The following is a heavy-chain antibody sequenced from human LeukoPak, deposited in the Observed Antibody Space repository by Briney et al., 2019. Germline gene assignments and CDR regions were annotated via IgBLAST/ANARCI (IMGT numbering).Heavy chain of an antibody. CDR2: IYSSGST. Sequence: SETLSLTCTVSGGSISSYYWSWIRQPPGKGLEWIGYIYSSGSTNYNPSVKSRATISVDTSKNQFSLKLSSVTAADTAMYYCGRHQLYCRGASCHPDWFDPWGQGILVTVSS. J-gene: IGHJ5*02. V-gene: IGHV4-59*08. CDR3: GRHQLYCRGASCHPDWFDP. CDR1: GGSISSYY. D-gene: IGHD2-15*01.